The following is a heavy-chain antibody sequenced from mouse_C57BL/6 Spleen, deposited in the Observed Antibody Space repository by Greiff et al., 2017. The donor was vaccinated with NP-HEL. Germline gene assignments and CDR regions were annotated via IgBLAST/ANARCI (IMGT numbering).Heavy chain of an antibody. CDR3: AREGDYGSSTGAMDY. CDR1: GYTFTSYW. Sequence: QVQLKQPGAELVKPGASVKMSCKASGYTFTSYWITWVKQRPGQGLEWIGDIYPGSGSTNYNEKFKSKATLTVDTSSSTAYMQLSILTSKDSAVYYCAREGDYGSSTGAMDYWGQGTSVTVSS. J-gene: IGHJ4*01. D-gene: IGHD1-1*01. CDR2: IYPGSGST. V-gene: IGHV1-55*01.